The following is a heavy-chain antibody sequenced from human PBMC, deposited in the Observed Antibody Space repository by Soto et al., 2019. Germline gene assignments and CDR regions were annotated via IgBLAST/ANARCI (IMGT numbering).Heavy chain of an antibody. Sequence: QVQLVQSGAEVKKPGASVKVSCKASGYTFTSYGISWVRQAPGQGLEWMGWISAYNGNTNYAQKLQGRVTMTTDTSTSTAYMELRSLRSDDTAVYYWARFAVAVAGTHHGTDMDVWGQGTTVTVSS. J-gene: IGHJ6*02. CDR2: ISAYNGNT. CDR3: ARFAVAVAGTHHGTDMDV. CDR1: GYTFTSYG. V-gene: IGHV1-18*01. D-gene: IGHD6-19*01.